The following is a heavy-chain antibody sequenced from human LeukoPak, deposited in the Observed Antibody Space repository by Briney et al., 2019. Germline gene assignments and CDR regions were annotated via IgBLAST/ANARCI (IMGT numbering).Heavy chain of an antibody. D-gene: IGHD3-16*01. Sequence: GGSLRLSCAASGFTFSSYAMSWVRHAPGKGLEWVSIISGSGSSSSYTDSVKGRFTISRDNPQSTLYLQIISLRAEDTAVYFCAKARNYGFLSVDFDSWGQGTLVAVSS. CDR2: ISGSGSSS. V-gene: IGHV3-23*01. CDR3: AKARNYGFLSVDFDS. CDR1: GFTFSSYA. J-gene: IGHJ4*02.